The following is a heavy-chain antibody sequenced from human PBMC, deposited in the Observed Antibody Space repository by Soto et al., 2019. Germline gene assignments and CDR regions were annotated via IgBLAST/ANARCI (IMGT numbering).Heavy chain of an antibody. D-gene: IGHD5-18*01. J-gene: IGHJ4*02. V-gene: IGHV6-1*01. Sequence: SQTLSLTCAISGDSVSSNSAAWNWIRQSPSRGLEWLGRTYYRSKWYHDYSVSVKSRITVNPDTSKNQVSLQLNSVTPADTAVYYCARDKHVDTAMVYYDDWGQGTLVTVSS. CDR1: GDSVSSNSAA. CDR3: ARDKHVDTAMVYYDD. CDR2: TYYRSKWYH.